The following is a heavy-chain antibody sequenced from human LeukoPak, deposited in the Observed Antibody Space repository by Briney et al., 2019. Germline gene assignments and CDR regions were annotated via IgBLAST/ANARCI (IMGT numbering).Heavy chain of an antibody. CDR3: AKATTRITMIVTAFDI. D-gene: IGHD3-22*01. CDR2: TSWNSGSI. CDR1: GFTFDDYA. Sequence: GRSLRLSCAASGFTFDDYAMHWVRQAPGKGLEWVSGTSWNSGSIGYADSVKGRFTISRDNAKNSLYLQMNSLRAEDTALYYCAKATTRITMIVTAFDIWGQGTMVTVSS. V-gene: IGHV3-9*01. J-gene: IGHJ3*02.